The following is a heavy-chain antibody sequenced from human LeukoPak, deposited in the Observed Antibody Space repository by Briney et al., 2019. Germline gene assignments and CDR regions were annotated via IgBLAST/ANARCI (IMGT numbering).Heavy chain of an antibody. Sequence: GGSLRLSCAASGFTFSSYEMNWARQAPGQGLEWVSYISSSGDTIYYADSVKGRFTISRGNAKNSLYLQMNSLRADDTAVYYCARGDDAFDVWGQGTVVTVSS. V-gene: IGHV3-48*03. CDR1: GFTFSSYE. CDR3: ARGDDAFDV. CDR2: ISSSGDTI. J-gene: IGHJ3*01.